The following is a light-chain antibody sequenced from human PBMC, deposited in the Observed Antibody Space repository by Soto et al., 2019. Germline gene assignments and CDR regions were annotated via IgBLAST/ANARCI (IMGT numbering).Light chain of an antibody. J-gene: IGKJ5*01. Sequence: DIVMTQSPLSLPVTPGEPASISCRSSQSLLHSNGYNYFDWYLQKPGQPPQLLIYLGSNRASGVPDRFSGSGLGTDFTLKISRVEAEDVGVYYCMQALQTPITFGQGTRLEIK. CDR3: MQALQTPIT. CDR2: LGS. CDR1: QSLLHSNGYNY. V-gene: IGKV2-28*01.